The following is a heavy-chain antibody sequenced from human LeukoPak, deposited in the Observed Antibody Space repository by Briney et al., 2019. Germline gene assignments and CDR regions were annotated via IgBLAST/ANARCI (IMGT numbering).Heavy chain of an antibody. CDR1: GGSISSYY. Sequence: SETLSLTCTVSGGSISSYYWSWIRQPPGKGLEWIGYIYYSGTTNYNPSLKSRVTISVDTSKNQFSLKLRSVTAADTAVYYCARGYDFWSGYYTQATYYYYMDVWGKGTTVTVSS. CDR3: ARGYDFWSGYYTQATYYYYMDV. CDR2: IYYSGTT. D-gene: IGHD3-3*01. J-gene: IGHJ6*03. V-gene: IGHV4-59*01.